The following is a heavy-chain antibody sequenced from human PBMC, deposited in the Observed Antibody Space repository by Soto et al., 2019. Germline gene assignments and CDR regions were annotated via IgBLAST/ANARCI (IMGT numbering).Heavy chain of an antibody. CDR3: AFVLTSAGNYYWFDGFDI. CDR1: GGSFSGHY. Sequence: PSETLSLTCAVYGGSFSGHYWSCIRQPPGKGLEWIGEINHSGSTNYNPSLKSRVTISVDTSKNQFSLKLSSVTAADTAVYYCAFVLTSAGNYYWFDGFDIWGEGTMVT. D-gene: IGHD3-10*01. J-gene: IGHJ3*02. CDR2: INHSGST. V-gene: IGHV4-34*01.